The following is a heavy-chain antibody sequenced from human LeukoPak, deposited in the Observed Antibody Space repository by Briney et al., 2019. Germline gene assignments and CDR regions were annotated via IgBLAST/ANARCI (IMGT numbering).Heavy chain of an antibody. V-gene: IGHV6-1*01. D-gene: IGHD1-26*01. CDR3: VRKMGASDY. CDR2: TYFRSQWYS. J-gene: IGHJ4*02. CDR1: GDSVSGNDAT. Sequence: SQTLSLTCAISGDSVSGNDATWNWIRQSPSRGLEWLGRTYFRSQWYSEYAAFVKNRISINSDTSKNQFSLQLNSVTPEDTAIYYCVRKMGASDYWGQGTLVTVSS.